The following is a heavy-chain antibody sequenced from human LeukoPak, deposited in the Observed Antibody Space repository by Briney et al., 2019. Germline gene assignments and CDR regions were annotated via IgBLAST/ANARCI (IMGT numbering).Heavy chain of an antibody. CDR1: GGSISRYY. J-gene: IGHJ6*02. CDR2: IYYSGST. D-gene: IGHD6-19*01. V-gene: IGHV4-59*01. CDR3: ARDHGIVVAGGYGMDV. Sequence: SETLSLTCTVSGGSISRYYWSWIRQPPGKGLEWIGYIYYSGSTNYNPSRKSRVTISVDTSKNQFSLKLSSVTAADTAVYYCARDHGIVVAGGYGMDVWGQGTTVTVSS.